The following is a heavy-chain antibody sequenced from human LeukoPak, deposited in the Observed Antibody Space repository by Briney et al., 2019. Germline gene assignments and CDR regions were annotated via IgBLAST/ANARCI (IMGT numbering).Heavy chain of an antibody. CDR3: AKTRSSSGWTGTFDY. CDR2: IWYDGSNK. CDR1: GFNFSRYG. D-gene: IGHD6-19*01. V-gene: IGHV3-33*06. J-gene: IGHJ4*02. Sequence: SGGSLRLSCAASGFNFSRYGMHWVRQAPGKGLEWVAVIWYDGSNKYYADSVKGRFTISRDNSKNTLYLQMNSLRAEDTAVYYCAKTRSSSGWTGTFDYWGQGTLVTVSS.